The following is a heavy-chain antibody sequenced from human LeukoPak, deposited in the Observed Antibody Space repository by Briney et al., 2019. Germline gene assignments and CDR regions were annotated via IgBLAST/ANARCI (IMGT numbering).Heavy chain of an antibody. CDR3: ARFDYYYYYMDV. J-gene: IGHJ6*03. Sequence: GASVKVSCKASGYTFTSYGTSWVRQAPGQGLEWMGWISAYNGNTNYAQKLQGRVTMTTDTSTSTACMELRSLRSDDTAVYYCARFDYYYYYMDVWGKGTTVTVSS. V-gene: IGHV1-18*01. CDR1: GYTFTSYG. CDR2: ISAYNGNT.